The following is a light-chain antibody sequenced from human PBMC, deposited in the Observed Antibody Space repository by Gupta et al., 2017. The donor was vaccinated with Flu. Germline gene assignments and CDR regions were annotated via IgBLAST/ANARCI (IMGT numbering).Light chain of an antibody. V-gene: IGKV4-1*01. CDR2: WAS. CDR1: QSVLYSSNNKNY. J-gene: IGKJ3*01. Sequence: DIVMTQSPDSLAVSLGERATINCKSRQSVLYSSNNKNYSAWYQQKPGQPPKLLISWASTRASGVPARFSGSGSGTDFTLPISSLQAEDVAVYYCQQYYSTPFTFGPGTKVDIK. CDR3: QQYYSTPFT.